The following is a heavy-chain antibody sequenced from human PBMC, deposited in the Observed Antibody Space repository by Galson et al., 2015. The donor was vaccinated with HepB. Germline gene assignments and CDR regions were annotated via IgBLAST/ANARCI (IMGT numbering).Heavy chain of an antibody. V-gene: IGHV3-30*18. J-gene: IGHJ4*02. CDR3: AKDLYGYCSSTSCYAGGFDY. D-gene: IGHD2-2*01. Sequence: SLRLSCAASGFTFSSYGMHWVRQAPGKGLEWVAVISYDGSNKYYADSVKGRFTISRDNSKNTLYLQMYSLRAEDTAVYYCAKDLYGYCSSTSCYAGGFDYWCQGTLFTVSS. CDR1: GFTFSSYG. CDR2: ISYDGSNK.